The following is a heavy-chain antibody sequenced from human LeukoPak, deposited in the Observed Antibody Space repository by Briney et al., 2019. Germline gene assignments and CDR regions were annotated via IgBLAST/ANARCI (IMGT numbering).Heavy chain of an antibody. CDR3: ARDYGGSSPFDY. CDR2: ISSSGSTI. CDR1: GFTFSSYE. D-gene: IGHD4-23*01. J-gene: IGHJ4*02. V-gene: IGHV3-48*03. Sequence: PGGSLRLSCAASGFTFSSYEMNWVRQAPGKGLEWVSYISSSGSTIYYADSVKGRFTISRDNAKNSLFLRMNSLRAEDTAVYYCARDYGGSSPFDYWGQGTLVTVSS.